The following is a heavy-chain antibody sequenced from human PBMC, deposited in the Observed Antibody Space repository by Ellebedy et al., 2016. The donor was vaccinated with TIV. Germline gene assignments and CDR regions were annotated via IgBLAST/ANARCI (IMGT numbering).Heavy chain of an antibody. Sequence: AASVKVSCKTSGYSFLSYDIFWVRHAPGQGLEWVGRINPNSGKTDYAQQFQTRITLTRDTSVSTAYWELSSLMSEDTAMYYCEGGGPAASTSFDYWGQGALVTVSS. D-gene: IGHD5/OR15-5a*01. J-gene: IGHJ4*02. CDR2: INPNSGKT. CDR1: GYSFLSYD. CDR3: EGGGPAASTSFDY. V-gene: IGHV1-8*01.